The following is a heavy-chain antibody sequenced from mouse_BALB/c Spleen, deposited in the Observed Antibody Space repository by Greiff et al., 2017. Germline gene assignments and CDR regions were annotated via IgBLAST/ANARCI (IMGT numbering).Heavy chain of an antibody. D-gene: IGHD2-4*01. CDR1: GYTFTSYT. V-gene: IGHV1-4*01. J-gene: IGHJ3*01. CDR3: AGPYYYYAGWFAY. CDR2: INPSSGYT. Sequence: QVQLQQSGAELARPGASVKMSCKASGYTFTSYTMHWVKQRPGQGLEGIGYINPSSGYTNYNQKFKDKATLTADKSSRTAYMQLSSLTSEDSAVYYCAGPYYYYAGWFAYWGQGTLVTVSA.